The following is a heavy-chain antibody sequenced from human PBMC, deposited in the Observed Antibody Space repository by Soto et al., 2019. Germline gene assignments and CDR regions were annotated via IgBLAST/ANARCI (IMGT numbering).Heavy chain of an antibody. D-gene: IGHD3-16*01. CDR2: IYHNGRT. CDR1: SGSITIGSIY. V-gene: IGHV4-61*01. Sequence: SETLSLTCTVSSGSITIGSIYWSWIRQPPGKGLEWIGYIYHNGRTTYNPSLKSRVTISVDTSKNQFSLDVYSVTTADTAVYYCATRSMPWGFTDNWGQGPWSPSPQ. CDR3: ATRSMPWGFTDN. J-gene: IGHJ4*02.